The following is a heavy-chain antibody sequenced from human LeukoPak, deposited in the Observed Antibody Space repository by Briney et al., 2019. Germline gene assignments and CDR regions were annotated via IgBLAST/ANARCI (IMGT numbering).Heavy chain of an antibody. CDR1: GFTFSSYA. J-gene: IGHJ4*02. CDR2: IGAGGTIT. V-gene: IGHV3-23*01. CDR3: AKDPDYTTYGYYFDY. D-gene: IGHD4-11*01. Sequence: GGSLRLSCTASGFTFSSYAMNWVRQAPGKGLEWVSGIGAGGTITYYADSVKGRFTIFRDNSRNTLYLQMNSLRADDTAVYYCAKDPDYTTYGYYFDYWGQGTLVTVSS.